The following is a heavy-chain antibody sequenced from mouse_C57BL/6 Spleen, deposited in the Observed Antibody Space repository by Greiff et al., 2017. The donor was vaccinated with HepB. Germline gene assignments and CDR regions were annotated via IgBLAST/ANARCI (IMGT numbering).Heavy chain of an antibody. Sequence: VQLKESGPELVKPGASVKMSCKASGYTFTDYNMHWVKQSHGKSLEWIGYINPNNGGTSYNQKFKGKATLTVNKSSSTAYMELRSLTSEDSAVYYCARGKRDGSSYSYWGQGTTLTVSS. D-gene: IGHD1-1*01. V-gene: IGHV1-22*01. CDR2: INPNNGGT. CDR3: ARGKRDGSSYSY. J-gene: IGHJ2*01. CDR1: GYTFTDYN.